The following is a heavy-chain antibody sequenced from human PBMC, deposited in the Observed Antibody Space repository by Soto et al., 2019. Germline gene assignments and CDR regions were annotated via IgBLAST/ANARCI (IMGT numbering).Heavy chain of an antibody. CDR2: ISYDGSNK. V-gene: IGHV3-30*18. CDR1: GFTFSSYG. Sequence: QVQLVESGGGVLQPGRSLRLSCAASGFTFSSYGMHWVRQAPGKGLEWVAVISYDGSNKYYADSVKGRFTISRDNSKNTFYLHMNSLRAEDTAGYYCAKAFLTGNYDTNWFDPWGQGTLVTVSS. D-gene: IGHD1-7*01. J-gene: IGHJ5*02. CDR3: AKAFLTGNYDTNWFDP.